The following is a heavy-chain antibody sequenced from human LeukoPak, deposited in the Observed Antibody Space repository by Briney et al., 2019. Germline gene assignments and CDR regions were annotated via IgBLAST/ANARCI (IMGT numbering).Heavy chain of an antibody. D-gene: IGHD6-19*01. Sequence: PGGSLRLSYAASGYTFSSHIMKCVRQAPGKGREWVSSISSSSSYIYYADSVKGRFTISRDNAKNSLYLQMNSLRAENTALYYRERVDRISPWPETGFTPWGEATLLTVSS. V-gene: IGHV3-21*01. CDR2: ISSSSSYI. CDR1: GYTFSSHI. J-gene: IGHJ5*02. CDR3: ERVDRISPWPETGFTP.